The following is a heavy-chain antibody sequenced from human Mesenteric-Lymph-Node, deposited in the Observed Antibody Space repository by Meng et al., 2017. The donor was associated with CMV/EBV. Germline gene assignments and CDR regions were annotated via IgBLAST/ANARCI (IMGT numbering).Heavy chain of an antibody. V-gene: IGHV1-69*04. CDR2: IIPVVDGT. Sequence: YGVTGLRQDPGQGLEWMGRIIPVVDGTEYAPKFKGRVAMVADRSTNTVYMELRSLRSEDTAVYYCAASYYGSGSPYSADYWGQGTLVTVSS. D-gene: IGHD3-10*01. J-gene: IGHJ4*02. CDR3: AASYYGSGSPYSADY. CDR1: YG.